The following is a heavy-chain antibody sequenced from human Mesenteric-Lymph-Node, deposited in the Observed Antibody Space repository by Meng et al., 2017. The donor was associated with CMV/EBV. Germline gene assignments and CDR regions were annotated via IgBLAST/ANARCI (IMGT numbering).Heavy chain of an antibody. CDR2: INPYTGET. CDR3: ARSPIYSGTYYGFDY. Sequence: ASVKVSCKASGYTFTSYGISWVRQTPGQGLEWVAWINPYTGETGSAQRFQGRVTVTTDTSTSTGYMEMGRLKSDDTAVYFCARSPIYSGTYYGFDYWGQGTLVTVSS. CDR1: GYTFTSYG. D-gene: IGHD1-26*01. V-gene: IGHV1-18*01. J-gene: IGHJ4*02.